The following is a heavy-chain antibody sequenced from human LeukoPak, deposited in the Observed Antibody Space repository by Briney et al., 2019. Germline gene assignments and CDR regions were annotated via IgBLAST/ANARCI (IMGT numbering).Heavy chain of an antibody. Sequence: PSETLSLTCTVSGGSISGGGYYWSWIRQHPGKGLEWIGYIYYSGSTNYNPSLKSRVTISVDTSKNQFSLKLSSVTAADTAVYYCASLRTGYYGFDYWGQGTLVTVSS. CDR1: GGSISGGGYY. V-gene: IGHV4-61*08. J-gene: IGHJ4*02. CDR2: IYYSGST. CDR3: ASLRTGYYGFDY. D-gene: IGHD3/OR15-3a*01.